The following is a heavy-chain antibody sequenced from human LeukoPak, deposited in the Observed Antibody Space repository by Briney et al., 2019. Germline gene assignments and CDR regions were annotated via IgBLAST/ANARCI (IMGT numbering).Heavy chain of an antibody. Sequence: GASVKVSCKASGYTFTGYYMHWVRQAPGQGLEWMGIINPSGGSTSYAQKFQGRVTMTRDTSTSTVYMELSSLRSEDAAVYYCARDGYISGFDYWGQGTLVTVSS. J-gene: IGHJ4*02. V-gene: IGHV1-46*01. CDR2: INPSGGST. CDR3: ARDGYISGFDY. D-gene: IGHD5-18*01. CDR1: GYTFTGYY.